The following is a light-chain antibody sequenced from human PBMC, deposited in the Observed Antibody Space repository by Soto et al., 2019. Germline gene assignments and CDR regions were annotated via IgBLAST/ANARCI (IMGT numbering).Light chain of an antibody. CDR3: QHRSEWPVS. V-gene: IGKV3-11*01. Sequence: DIVLTRSPGPLSLSPGERATLSCMASQSVSSYLAWYQQKPGQAPRLLISDASNRATGIPARFSGSWSGTDCTLTISSLEPEDFAVYYCQHRSEWPVSFGQGTRLEIK. J-gene: IGKJ5*01. CDR1: QSVSSY. CDR2: DAS.